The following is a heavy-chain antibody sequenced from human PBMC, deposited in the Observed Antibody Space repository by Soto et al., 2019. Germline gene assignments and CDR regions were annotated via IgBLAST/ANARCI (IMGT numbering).Heavy chain of an antibody. CDR3: ARAGGGTYYYDSSGYQGSTVAYDY. D-gene: IGHD3-22*01. Sequence: QVQLQESGPGLVKPSQTLSLTCTVSGGSISSGGYYWSWIRQHPGKGLEWIGYIYYSGSTYYNPSLKSRVTISVDTSKNQFSLKLSSVTAADTAVYYCARAGGGTYYYDSSGYQGSTVAYDYWGQGTLVTVSS. J-gene: IGHJ4*02. V-gene: IGHV4-31*03. CDR2: IYYSGST. CDR1: GGSISSGGYY.